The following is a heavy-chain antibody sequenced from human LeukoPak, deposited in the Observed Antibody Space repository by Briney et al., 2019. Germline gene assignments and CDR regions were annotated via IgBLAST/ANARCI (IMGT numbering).Heavy chain of an antibody. J-gene: IGHJ4*02. D-gene: IGHD5-18*01. Sequence: ASVTVSFTVSGYTLSKLSMHWVRQAPGKGLEGMGAFAPGDGETIYAQRFQCRVTVTEDTSTDTANMELSSLRSEDTAVYDGATGIQLSPTASFYFDYWGQGTLVTVSS. CDR2: FAPGDGET. CDR1: GYTLSKLS. V-gene: IGHV1-24*01. CDR3: ATGIQLSPTASFYFDY.